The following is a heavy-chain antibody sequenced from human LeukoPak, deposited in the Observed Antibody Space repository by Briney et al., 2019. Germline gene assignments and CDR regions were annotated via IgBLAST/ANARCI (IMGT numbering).Heavy chain of an antibody. J-gene: IGHJ4*02. D-gene: IGHD5-12*01. Sequence: GESLKISCKGSGYSFTSYWIGWVRQMPGKGLEWVGIIYPGDSDTRYSPSFQGQVTISADKSISTAYLQWSSLKASDTAMYYCARIPLGLRVIGYPDYWGQGTLVTVSS. CDR1: GYSFTSYW. V-gene: IGHV5-51*01. CDR2: IYPGDSDT. CDR3: ARIPLGLRVIGYPDY.